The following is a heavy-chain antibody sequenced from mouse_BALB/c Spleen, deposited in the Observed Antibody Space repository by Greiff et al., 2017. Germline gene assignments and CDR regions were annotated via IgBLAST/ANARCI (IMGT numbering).Heavy chain of an antibody. CDR1: GYAFTNYL. J-gene: IGHJ3*01. CDR3: AREPNWAY. V-gene: IGHV1-54*01. Sequence: VQLQQSGAELVRPGTSVKVSCKASGYAFTNYLIEWVKQRPGQGLEWIGVINPGSGGTNYNEKFKGKATLTADKSSSTAYMQLSSLTSDDSAVFFCAREPNWAYWGQGTLVTVSA. CDR2: INPGSGGT.